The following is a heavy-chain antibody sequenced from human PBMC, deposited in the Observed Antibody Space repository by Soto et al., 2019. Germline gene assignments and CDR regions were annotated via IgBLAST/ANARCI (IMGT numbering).Heavy chain of an antibody. V-gene: IGHV3-7*05. D-gene: IGHD6-6*01. Sequence: EVQLVESGGGLVQPGGSLRLSCAASGFTFNAYWMTWVRQAPGKGLEWVANINREGTEKNYVDSVKGRFTVSRDNAKDSLHLQMYSLRAEDTAVYYCVRDRTEYGSYGSSYYDVFDIWGQGTKVTVSS. CDR3: VRDRTEYGSYGSSYYDVFDI. CDR1: GFTFNAYW. J-gene: IGHJ3*02. CDR2: INREGTEK.